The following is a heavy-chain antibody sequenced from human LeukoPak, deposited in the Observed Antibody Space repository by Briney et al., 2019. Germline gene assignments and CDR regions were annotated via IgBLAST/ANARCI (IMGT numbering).Heavy chain of an antibody. CDR1: GGTFSSYA. Sequence: SVKVSCKASGGTFSSYAISWVRQAPGQGLEWMGGIIPIFGTANYAQKFQGRVTITTDESTSTAYMELSSLRSEDTAVYYCATVDIVATIRNYYYYYGMDVWGQGTTVTVSS. V-gene: IGHV1-69*05. CDR3: ATVDIVATIRNYYYYYGMDV. J-gene: IGHJ6*02. CDR2: IIPIFGTA. D-gene: IGHD5-12*01.